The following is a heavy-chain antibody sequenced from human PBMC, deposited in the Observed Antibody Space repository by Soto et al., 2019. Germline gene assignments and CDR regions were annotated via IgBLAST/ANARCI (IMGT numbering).Heavy chain of an antibody. V-gene: IGHV4-30-4*01. CDR2: IYYSGST. CDR1: GGSISSGDYY. CDR3: ARDHGVSRHWFDP. D-gene: IGHD3-10*01. J-gene: IGHJ5*02. Sequence: SETLSLTCTVSGGSISSGDYYWSWIRQPPGKGLEWIGYIYYSGSTYYNPSLKSRVTISVDTSKNQFSLKLSSVTAADTAVYYCARDHGVSRHWFDPWGQGTLVTVSS.